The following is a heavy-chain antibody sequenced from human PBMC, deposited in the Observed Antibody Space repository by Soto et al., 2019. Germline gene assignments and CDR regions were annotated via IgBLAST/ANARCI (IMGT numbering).Heavy chain of an antibody. CDR1: GGSISSSSYY. V-gene: IGHV4-39*01. CDR2: IYYSGST. Sequence: QLQLQESGPGLVKPSETLSLTCTVSGGSISSSSYYWGWIRQPPGKGLEWIGSIYYSGSTYYNPSLKSRVTISVDTSKNQFSLKLSSVTAADTAVYYCARHGNRLVDYFDYWGQGTLVTVSS. CDR3: ARHGNRLVDYFDY. J-gene: IGHJ4*02. D-gene: IGHD2-15*01.